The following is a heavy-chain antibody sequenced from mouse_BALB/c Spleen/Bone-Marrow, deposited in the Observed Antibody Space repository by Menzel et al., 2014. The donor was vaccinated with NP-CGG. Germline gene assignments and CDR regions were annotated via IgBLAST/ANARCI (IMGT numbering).Heavy chain of an antibody. CDR2: ISGGGSYT. Sequence: EVKLVESGGGLVKSGGTLKLSCAASGFSFNSYGMSWVRKTPVKRMERVATISGGGSYTFYPERVKGRFTIARDNAKNILYRQLISLRSEDTALYYCARHADYDQTEVSFVYCGQGTLVTVSA. V-gene: IGHV5-9-2*01. CDR3: ARHADYDQTEVSFVY. CDR1: GFSFNSYG. J-gene: IGHJ3*01. D-gene: IGHD2-3*01.